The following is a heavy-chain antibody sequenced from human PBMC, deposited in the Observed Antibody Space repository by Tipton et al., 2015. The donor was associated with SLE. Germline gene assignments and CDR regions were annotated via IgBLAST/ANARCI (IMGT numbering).Heavy chain of an antibody. D-gene: IGHD3-10*01. J-gene: IGHJ4*02. Sequence: TLSLTCTVSGGSISSGSYYWSWIRQPAGKGLEWIGYIYTSGSTNYNPSLKSRVTISVDRSKNQFSLKLSSVTAADTAVYYCARGHGSGLFDYWGQGTLVTVSS. CDR3: ARGHGSGLFDY. CDR1: GGSISSGSYY. CDR2: IYTSGST. V-gene: IGHV4-61*09.